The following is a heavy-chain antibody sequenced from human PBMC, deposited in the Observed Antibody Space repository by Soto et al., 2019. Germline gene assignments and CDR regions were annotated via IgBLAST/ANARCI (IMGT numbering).Heavy chain of an antibody. CDR2: ISWNSGSI. CDR1: GFTFDDYA. V-gene: IGHV3-9*01. D-gene: IGHD3-10*01. CDR3: AKESLRGSGSYRGAFDI. J-gene: IGHJ3*02. Sequence: GGSLRLSCAASGFTFDDYAMHWVRQAPGKGLEWVSGISWNSGSIGYADSVKGRFTISRDNAKNSLYLQMNSLRAEDTALYYCAKESLRGSGSYRGAFDIWGQGTMVTVSS.